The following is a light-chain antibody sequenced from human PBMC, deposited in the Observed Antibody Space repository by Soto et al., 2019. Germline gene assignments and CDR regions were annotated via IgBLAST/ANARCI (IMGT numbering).Light chain of an antibody. CDR2: AAS. Sequence: EIVLTQSPGTVSLSPLEIATLSFRASQSVSSSYLAWYQQKPGQAPRLLIYAASTLQSGVSSRFSGSGSGTDFTLTISSLQPEDFATYYCQHYNSYSEAFGQGTKVDIK. CDR1: QSVSSSY. V-gene: IGKV3-20*01. J-gene: IGKJ1*01. CDR3: QHYNSYSEA.